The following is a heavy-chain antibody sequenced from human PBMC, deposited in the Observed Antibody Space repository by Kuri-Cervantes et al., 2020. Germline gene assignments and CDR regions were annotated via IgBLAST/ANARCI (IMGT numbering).Heavy chain of an antibody. CDR1: GYTFTSYG. J-gene: IGHJ5*02. V-gene: IGHV1-18*01. D-gene: IGHD3-3*01. CDR3: ARGAVLDFWSGHYVNWFDP. CDR2: ISAYNGNT. Sequence: ASVKVSCKASGYTFTSYGISWVRQAPGQGLEWMGWISAYNGNTNYAQKLQGRVTMTTDTSTSTAYMELRSLTSEDTAVYFCARGAVLDFWSGHYVNWFDPWGQGTLVTVSS.